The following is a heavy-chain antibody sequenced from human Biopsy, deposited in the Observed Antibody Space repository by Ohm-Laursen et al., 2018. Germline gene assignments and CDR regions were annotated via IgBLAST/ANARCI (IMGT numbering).Heavy chain of an antibody. Sequence: SQTLSLTCVVNGDSSSGYFWNWIRQPPGKGLEWIGEINQSGSTKYNPSLKRRATLSADSSNSQFSLRLTSVTAADTAIYYCARGSGYFKLDVWGQGTTVTVSS. CDR3: ARGSGYFKLDV. CDR2: INQSGST. CDR1: GDSSSGYF. J-gene: IGHJ6*02. D-gene: IGHD5-12*01. V-gene: IGHV4-34*01.